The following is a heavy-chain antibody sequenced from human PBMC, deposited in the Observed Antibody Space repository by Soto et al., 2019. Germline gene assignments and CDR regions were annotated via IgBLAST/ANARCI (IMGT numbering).Heavy chain of an antibody. CDR2: ISWNSGSI. CDR3: AKDYRESNYYYYYMDV. J-gene: IGHJ6*03. V-gene: IGHV3-9*01. D-gene: IGHD3-10*01. CDR1: GFTFDDYA. Sequence: VQLVESGGGLVQPGRSLRLSCAASGFTFDDYAMHWVRQAPGKGLEWVSGISWNSGSIGYADSVKGRFTISRDNAKNSLYLQMNSLRAEDTALYYCAKDYRESNYYYYYMDVWGKGTTVTVSS.